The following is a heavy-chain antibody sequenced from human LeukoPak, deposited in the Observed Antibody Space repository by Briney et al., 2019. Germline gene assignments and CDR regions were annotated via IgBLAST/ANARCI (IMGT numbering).Heavy chain of an antibody. V-gene: IGHV4-59*01. J-gene: IGHJ4*02. Sequence: SETLSFTCTVSGGSISSYYWSWIRQPPGKGLEWIGYIYYSGSTNYSPSLKSRVTMSVDTPRKQFSLKLSAVTAADTAVYCCARVRPAVAGTHYFDYWGQGTLVTVSS. D-gene: IGHD6-19*01. CDR2: IYYSGST. CDR3: ARVRPAVAGTHYFDY. CDR1: GGSISSYY.